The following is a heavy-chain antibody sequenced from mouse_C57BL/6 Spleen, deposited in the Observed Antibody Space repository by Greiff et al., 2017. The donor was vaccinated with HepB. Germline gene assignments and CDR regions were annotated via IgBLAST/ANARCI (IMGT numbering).Heavy chain of an antibody. CDR3: AQSTVGDYYAMDY. V-gene: IGHV1-7*01. D-gene: IGHD1-1*01. CDR2: INPSSGYT. Sequence: QVQLQQSGAELAKPGASVKLSCKASGYTFTSYWMHWVKQRPGQGLEWIGYINPSSGYTKYNQKFKDKATLTADKSSSTAYMQLRSLTYEDSAVYYCAQSTVGDYYAMDYWGQGTSVTVSS. CDR1: GYTFTSYW. J-gene: IGHJ4*01.